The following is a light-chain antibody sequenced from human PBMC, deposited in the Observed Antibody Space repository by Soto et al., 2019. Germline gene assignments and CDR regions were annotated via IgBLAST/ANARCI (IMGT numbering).Light chain of an antibody. CDR3: QQYNSYPWT. CDR1: QSISSW. CDR2: KAS. J-gene: IGKJ1*01. V-gene: IGKV1-5*03. Sequence: DIQMTQSPSTLSASVGDRVTITCPASQSISSWLAWYQQKPGKAPKLLIYKASSLESGVPSRFSGSGSGTEFTLTISSLQTDDFATYYCQQYNSYPWTFGQGTKVEIK.